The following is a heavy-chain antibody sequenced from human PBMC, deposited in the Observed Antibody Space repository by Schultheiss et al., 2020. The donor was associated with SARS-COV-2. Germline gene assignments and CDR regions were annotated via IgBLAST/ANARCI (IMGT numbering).Heavy chain of an antibody. Sequence: SETLSLTCTVSGGSISSYYWGWIRQPPGKGLEWIGSIYYSGSTYYNPSLKSRVTISVDTSKNQFSLKLSSVTAADTAVYYCARAIAVAGTRDAFDIWGQGTMVTVSS. D-gene: IGHD6-19*01. CDR3: ARAIAVAGTRDAFDI. V-gene: IGHV4-39*07. CDR1: GGSISSYY. J-gene: IGHJ3*02. CDR2: IYYSGST.